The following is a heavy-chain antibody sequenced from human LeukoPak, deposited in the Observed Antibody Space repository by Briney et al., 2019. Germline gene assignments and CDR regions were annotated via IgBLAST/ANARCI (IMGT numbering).Heavy chain of an antibody. J-gene: IGHJ6*02. V-gene: IGHV3-7*01. CDR2: IKQDGSEK. Sequence: PGGSQRLSCAASGFTFSSYWMSWVRQAPGKGLEWVANIKQDGSEKYYVDSVKGRFTISRDNAKNSLYLQMNSLRAEDTAVYYCARDSGNIDSSSWSYYYYGMDVWGQGTTVTVSS. CDR3: ARDSGNIDSSSWSYYYYGMDV. CDR1: GFTFSSYW. D-gene: IGHD6-13*01.